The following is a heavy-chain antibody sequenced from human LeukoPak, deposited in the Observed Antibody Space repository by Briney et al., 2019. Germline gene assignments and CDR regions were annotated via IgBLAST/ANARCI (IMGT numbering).Heavy chain of an antibody. J-gene: IGHJ2*01. CDR1: GGSISSYY. V-gene: IGHV4-59*08. CDR3: ARFHSSWYKYFDL. Sequence: SETLSLTCTVSGGSISSYYWSWIRQPPGKGLEWIGYIYYSGSTNYNPSLKSRVTISVDTSKNQFSLKLSSVTAADTAVYYCARFHSSWYKYFDLWGRGTLVTVSS. CDR2: IYYSGST. D-gene: IGHD6-13*01.